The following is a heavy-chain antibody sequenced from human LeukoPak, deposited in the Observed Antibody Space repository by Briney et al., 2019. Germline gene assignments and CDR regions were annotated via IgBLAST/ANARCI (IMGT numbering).Heavy chain of an antibody. D-gene: IGHD6-13*01. CDR3: ARGGRSSWSLFDY. J-gene: IGHJ4*02. CDR1: DGSISSSSYY. CDR2: IYTSGST. V-gene: IGHV4-61*02. Sequence: SETLSLTCTVSDGSISSSSYYWSWIRQPAGKGLEWIGRIYTSGSTNYNPSLKSRVTMSVDTSKNQFSLKLSPVTAADTAVYYCARGGRSSWSLFDYWGQGALVTVSS.